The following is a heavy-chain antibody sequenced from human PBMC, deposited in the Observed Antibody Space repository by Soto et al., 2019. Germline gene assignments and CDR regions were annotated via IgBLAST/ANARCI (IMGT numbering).Heavy chain of an antibody. D-gene: IGHD1-26*01. Sequence: QVQLQESGPGLVKPSGTLSLTCVVSGGSISSSNWWSWVRQPPGKGLEWIGEIYHSGSTNYNPSLKRRAXXSXDXXKNQFSLKLSSVIAADTAVYYCARVSGSYYYGMDVWGQGTTVTVSS. J-gene: IGHJ6*02. CDR2: IYHSGST. CDR3: ARVSGSYYYGMDV. CDR1: GGSISSSNW. V-gene: IGHV4-4*02.